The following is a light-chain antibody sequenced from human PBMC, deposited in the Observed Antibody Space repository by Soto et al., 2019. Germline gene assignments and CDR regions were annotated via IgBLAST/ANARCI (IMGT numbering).Light chain of an antibody. J-gene: IGKJ1*01. V-gene: IGKV3-15*01. CDR2: GAS. Sequence: EIVMTQSPATLSVSPGERATLSCRASQSVSSNLAWYQQNPGQAPRLLIYGASTSATGIPARFSGSGSGTEFSLTISSLLSENFAVYYCQQYNNWPRGTFGQGTKVEFK. CDR3: QQYNNWPRGT. CDR1: QSVSSN.